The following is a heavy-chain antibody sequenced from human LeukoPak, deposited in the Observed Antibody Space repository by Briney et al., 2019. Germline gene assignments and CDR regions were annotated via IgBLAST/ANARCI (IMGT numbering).Heavy chain of an antibody. V-gene: IGHV4-34*01. Sequence: PLETLSLTCAVYGGSFSGFYWGWVRPPPGEGLEWIGEINHSGSTNYNPSLKSRVTISVDTSKNQFSLKLSSVTATDTAVYYCASLYRGYSYGSRAFDYWGQGTLVTVSS. CDR3: ASLYRGYSYGSRAFDY. D-gene: IGHD5-18*01. CDR1: GGSFSGFY. J-gene: IGHJ4*02. CDR2: INHSGST.